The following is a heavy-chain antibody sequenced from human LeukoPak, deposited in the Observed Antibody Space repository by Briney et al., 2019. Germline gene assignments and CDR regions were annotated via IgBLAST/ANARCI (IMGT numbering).Heavy chain of an antibody. V-gene: IGHV3-30-3*01. J-gene: IGHJ4*02. CDR2: ISDDGSSK. Sequence: TGGSLRLSCVVSGFTSRSYVMHWVRQAPGKGLEWVAVISDDGSSKDYSDSVRGRVTISRDNSKNTVYLEMNSLRAEDTAVYDCAREWELRLFDYWGQGTLVTVSS. D-gene: IGHD1-26*01. CDR3: AREWELRLFDY. CDR1: GFTSRSYV.